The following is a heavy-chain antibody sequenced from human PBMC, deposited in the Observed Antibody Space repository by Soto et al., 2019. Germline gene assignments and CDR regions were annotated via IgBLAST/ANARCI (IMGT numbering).Heavy chain of an antibody. Sequence: ASVKVSCKASGGTFSSYAISWVRQAPGQGLEWMGIINPSGGSTSYAQKFQGRVTMTTDTSTRIAYMEVRSLRSDDTAVYYCARDRRVGLTYYLDFWGQGTLVTVSS. D-gene: IGHD1-26*01. J-gene: IGHJ4*02. CDR3: ARDRRVGLTYYLDF. V-gene: IGHV1-46*01. CDR2: INPSGGST. CDR1: GGTFSSYA.